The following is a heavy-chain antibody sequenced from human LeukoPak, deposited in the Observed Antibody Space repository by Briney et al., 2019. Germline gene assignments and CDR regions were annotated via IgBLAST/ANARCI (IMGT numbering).Heavy chain of an antibody. D-gene: IGHD6-13*01. CDR3: ARDSSTYSSSWYPISNYYYYYYGMDV. CDR1: GFTFNNDW. Sequence: GGSLRLSCAASGFTFNNDWMNWVRQAPGKGLEWVSSISSSSSYIYYADSVKGRFTISRDNAKNSLYLQMNSLRAEDTAVYYCARDSSTYSSSWYPISNYYYYYYGMDVWGQGTTVTVSS. J-gene: IGHJ6*02. CDR2: ISSSSSYI. V-gene: IGHV3-21*01.